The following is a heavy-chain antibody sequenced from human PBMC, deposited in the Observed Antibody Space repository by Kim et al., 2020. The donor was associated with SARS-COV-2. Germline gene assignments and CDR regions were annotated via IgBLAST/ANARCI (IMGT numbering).Heavy chain of an antibody. CDR3: ARGTDIVLMVYAMAFDY. V-gene: IGHV3-7*01. D-gene: IGHD2-8*01. Sequence: GGSLRLSCAASGFTFSSYWMSWVRQAPGKGLEWVANIKQDGSEKYYVDSVKGRFTISRDNAKNSLYLQMNSLRAEDTAVYYCARGTDIVLMVYAMAFDYWGQGTLVTVSS. J-gene: IGHJ4*02. CDR2: IKQDGSEK. CDR1: GFTFSSYW.